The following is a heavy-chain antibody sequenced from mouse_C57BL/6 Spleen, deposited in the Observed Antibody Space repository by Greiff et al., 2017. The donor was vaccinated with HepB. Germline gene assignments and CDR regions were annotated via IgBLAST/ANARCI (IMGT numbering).Heavy chain of an antibody. CDR3: AREDFVTTVVASPLDY. J-gene: IGHJ2*01. D-gene: IGHD1-1*01. Sequence: QVQLKESGAELARPGASVKLSCKASGYTFTSYGISWVKQRTGQGLEWIGEIYPRSGNTYYNEKFKGKATLTADKSSSTAYMELRSLTSEDSAVYFCAREDFVTTVVASPLDYWGQGTTLTVSS. V-gene: IGHV1-81*01. CDR1: GYTFTSYG. CDR2: IYPRSGNT.